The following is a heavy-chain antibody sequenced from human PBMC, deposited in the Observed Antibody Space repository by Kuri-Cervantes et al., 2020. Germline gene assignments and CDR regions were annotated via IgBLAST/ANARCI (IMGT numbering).Heavy chain of an antibody. CDR3: ATAEPGMAYYYYGMDV. D-gene: IGHD1-26*01. V-gene: IGHV1-18*01. J-gene: IGHJ6*02. CDR1: GGTFSSYA. Sequence: ASVKVSCKSSGGTFSSYAISWVRQAPGKGLEWMGWSSAYNGNTNYAQKLQGRVTMTEDTSTDTAYMELSSLRSEDTAVYYCATAEPGMAYYYYGMDVWGQGTTVTVSS. CDR2: SSAYNGNT.